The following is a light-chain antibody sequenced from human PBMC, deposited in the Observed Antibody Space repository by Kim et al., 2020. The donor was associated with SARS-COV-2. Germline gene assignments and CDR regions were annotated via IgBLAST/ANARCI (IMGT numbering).Light chain of an antibody. CDR2: VNSDGSH. V-gene: IGLV4-69*01. CDR3: QTWGAAIQGV. Sequence: VKLTCTLSRGYRNYAIAWHQQQPEKGPRYLMKVNSDGSHSKGDGIPDRFSGSSSGAERHLTISSLQSEDEADYYCQTWGAAIQGVFGGGTQLTVL. CDR1: RGYRNYA. J-gene: IGLJ3*02.